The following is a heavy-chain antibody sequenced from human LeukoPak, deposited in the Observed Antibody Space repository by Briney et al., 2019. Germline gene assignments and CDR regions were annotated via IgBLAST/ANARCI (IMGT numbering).Heavy chain of an antibody. Sequence: PGRSLRLSCAASGFTFSSYGMHWVRQAPGKGLEWGGGIWYDGSNKYYADSVKGRFTISRDNSKKTLYLQMNSLRAEDTAVYYCARGSSIAAPGGCYFGYWGQGTLVTVSS. D-gene: IGHD6-6*01. J-gene: IGHJ4*02. CDR3: ARGSSIAAPGGCYFGY. CDR2: IWYDGSNK. CDR1: GFTFSSYG. V-gene: IGHV3-33*01.